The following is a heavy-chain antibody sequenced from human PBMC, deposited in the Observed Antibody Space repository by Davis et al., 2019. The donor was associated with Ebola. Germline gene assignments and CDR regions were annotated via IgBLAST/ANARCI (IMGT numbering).Heavy chain of an antibody. J-gene: IGHJ4*02. Sequence: GGSLRLSCAASGFTFSSYSMNWVRQAPGKGLEWVSSISSSSSYIYYADSVKGRFTVSRDNSKNTLYLQLNSLTSEDTGVYYCARARIWGQGTLVAVSP. CDR3: ARARI. CDR1: GFTFSSYS. V-gene: IGHV3-21*01. D-gene: IGHD2/OR15-2a*01. CDR2: ISSSSSYI.